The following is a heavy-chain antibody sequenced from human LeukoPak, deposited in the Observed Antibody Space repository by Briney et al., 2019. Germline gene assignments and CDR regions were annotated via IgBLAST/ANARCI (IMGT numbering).Heavy chain of an antibody. Sequence: GASVKVSCKASGYTFTSYGISWVRQAPGQGLEWMGWISAYNGNTNYAQKLQGRVTMTTDTSTSTAYMELRSLRSEDTAVYYCARDQGYCSSTSCYHWFDPWGQGTLVTVSS. V-gene: IGHV1-18*01. J-gene: IGHJ5*02. D-gene: IGHD2-2*01. CDR3: ARDQGYCSSTSCYHWFDP. CDR2: ISAYNGNT. CDR1: GYTFTSYG.